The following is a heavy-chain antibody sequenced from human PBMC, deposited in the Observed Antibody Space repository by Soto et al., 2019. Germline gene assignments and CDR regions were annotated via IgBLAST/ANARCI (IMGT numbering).Heavy chain of an antibody. Sequence: KPSETLSLTCTVSGGSISSSSYYWGWIRQPPGKGLEWIGSIYYSGSTYYNPSLKSRVTISVDTSKNQFSLKLSSVTAADTAVYYCARYCSSTSCRVTGSNWFDPWGQGTLVTVSS. CDR1: GGSISSSSYY. V-gene: IGHV4-39*01. J-gene: IGHJ5*02. CDR2: IYYSGST. D-gene: IGHD2-2*01. CDR3: ARYCSSTSCRVTGSNWFDP.